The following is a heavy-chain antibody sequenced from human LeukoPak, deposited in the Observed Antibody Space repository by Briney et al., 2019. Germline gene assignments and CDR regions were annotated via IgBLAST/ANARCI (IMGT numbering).Heavy chain of an antibody. CDR1: GYTFTSYA. D-gene: IGHD3-10*01. J-gene: IGHJ6*03. Sequence: ASVKVSCKASGYTFTSYAMNWVRQAPGQGLEWMGWINTNTGNPTYAHGFTGRFVFSLDTSVSTAYLQISSLKAEDTAVYYCARDGVYYYGSVRYYYYYMDVWGKGTTVTVSS. CDR3: ARDGVYYYGSVRYYYYYMDV. V-gene: IGHV7-4-1*02. CDR2: INTNTGNP.